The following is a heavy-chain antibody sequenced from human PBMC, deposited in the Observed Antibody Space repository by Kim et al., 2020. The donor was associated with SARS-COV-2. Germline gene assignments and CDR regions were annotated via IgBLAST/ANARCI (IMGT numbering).Heavy chain of an antibody. J-gene: IGHJ6*01. CDR2: IYYSGST. CDR3: ARHGGGYTIYYYYGMDV. Sequence: SETLSLTCTVSGGSISSSSYYWGWIRQPPGKGLEWIGSIYYSGSTYYNPSLKSRVTISVDTSKNQFSLKLSSVTAADTAVYYCARHGGGYTIYYYYGMDVWGQGTTVTVSS. D-gene: IGHD2-15*01. CDR1: GGSISSSSYY. V-gene: IGHV4-39*01.